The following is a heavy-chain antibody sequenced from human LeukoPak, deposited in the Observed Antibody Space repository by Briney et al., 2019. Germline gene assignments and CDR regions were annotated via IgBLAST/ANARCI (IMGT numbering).Heavy chain of an antibody. D-gene: IGHD1-26*01. CDR2: IKQDGSTK. Sequence: GGSLRLSCAASGFAFTNSWMAWVRQAPGKGLEWVANIKQDGSTKHYADSLKGRFTISRDNPKNSLYLQMNNLRADDTAVYYCTRDTDGSLDYWGQGILVTVAS. CDR1: GFAFTNSW. CDR3: TRDTDGSLDY. J-gene: IGHJ4*02. V-gene: IGHV3-7*01.